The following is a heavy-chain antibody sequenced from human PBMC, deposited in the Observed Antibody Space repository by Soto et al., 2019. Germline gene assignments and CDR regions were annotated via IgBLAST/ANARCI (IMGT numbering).Heavy chain of an antibody. CDR2: INHSGST. D-gene: IGHD6-13*01. CDR1: GGSISSYY. V-gene: IGHV4-59*12. J-gene: IGHJ4*02. Sequence: SETLSLTCTVSGGSISSYYWSWIRQPPGKGLEWIGDINHSGSTYYNPSLKSRVTLSVDTSKNQFSLELNSVTAADTAVYYCARGGDTGSWYYFQYWGQGSLVTVS. CDR3: ARGGDTGSWYYFQY.